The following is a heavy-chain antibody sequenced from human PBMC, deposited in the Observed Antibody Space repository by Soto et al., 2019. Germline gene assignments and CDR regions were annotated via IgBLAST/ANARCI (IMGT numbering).Heavy chain of an antibody. V-gene: IGHV3-23*01. CDR1: GFTFSSYA. J-gene: IGHJ4*02. D-gene: IGHD6-19*01. Sequence: GGSLRLSCAASGFTFSSYAMSWVRQSPGKGVEWVSAISGSGGTTYHADSVKGRFTISRDNSKNTLYLQMNSLRAEDTAVYYCAKEGPQFSSGWYHFNYWGQGTLVTVSS. CDR3: AKEGPQFSSGWYHFNY. CDR2: ISGSGGTT.